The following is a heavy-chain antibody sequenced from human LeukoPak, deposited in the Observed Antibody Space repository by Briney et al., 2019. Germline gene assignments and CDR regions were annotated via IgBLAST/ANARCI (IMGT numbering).Heavy chain of an antibody. D-gene: IGHD6-13*01. CDR3: ARGRHSSWPTESDY. J-gene: IGHJ4*02. CDR2: INPNSGGT. Sequence: ASVKVSCKASGYTFTGYYMHWVRQAPGQGLEWMGWINPNSGGTNYAQKFQGRVTMTRDTSISTAYMELSRLRSDDTAVYYCARGRHSSWPTESDYWGQGTLVTVSS. V-gene: IGHV1-2*02. CDR1: GYTFTGYY.